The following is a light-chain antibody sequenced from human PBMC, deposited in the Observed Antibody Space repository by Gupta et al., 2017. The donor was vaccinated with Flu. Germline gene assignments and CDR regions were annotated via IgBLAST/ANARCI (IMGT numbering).Light chain of an antibody. Sequence: EIVLTQSPATLSLSPGERATLSCRASQSVSSYLAWYQQKPGQAPRLLIYDASNRATGIPARFSGSGSGTDFTLTISSLEPEDFAVYYCQQRSTWLPGLTFGGGTKVEIK. CDR1: QSVSSY. CDR3: QQRSTWLPGLT. CDR2: DAS. V-gene: IGKV3-11*01. J-gene: IGKJ4*01.